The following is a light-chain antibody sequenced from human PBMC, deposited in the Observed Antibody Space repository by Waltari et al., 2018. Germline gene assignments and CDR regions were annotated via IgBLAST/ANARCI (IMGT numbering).Light chain of an antibody. Sequence: SYELTQPPSVSMSPGQTARITCSGDALPRQYTYWYQQKPGQAPVLVISKDSERPSGIPARFSGSSSGTTVTLTISGVQAEDEADYYCQSADSSISYVVFGGGTKLTVL. V-gene: IGLV3-25*03. J-gene: IGLJ2*01. CDR3: QSADSSISYVV. CDR2: KDS. CDR1: ALPRQY.